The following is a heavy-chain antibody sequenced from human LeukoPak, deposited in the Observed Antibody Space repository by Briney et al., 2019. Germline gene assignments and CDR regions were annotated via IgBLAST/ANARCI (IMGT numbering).Heavy chain of an antibody. Sequence: SETLSLTCTVSGGSISSYYWSWIRQPPGQGLEWIGYIYYSGSTNYNPSLKSRVTISVDTSKNQFALKLSSVTAADPAVYYCARDSGLYYYGSGSYLGYWGQGTLVTVSS. J-gene: IGHJ4*02. CDR2: IYYSGST. D-gene: IGHD3-10*01. CDR1: GGSISSYY. CDR3: ARDSGLYYYGSGSYLGY. V-gene: IGHV4-59*01.